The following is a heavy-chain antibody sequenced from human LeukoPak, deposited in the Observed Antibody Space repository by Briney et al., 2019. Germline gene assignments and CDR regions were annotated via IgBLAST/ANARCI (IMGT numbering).Heavy chain of an antibody. J-gene: IGHJ5*02. CDR3: ARSNGWELSRNWFDP. Sequence: PGGSLRLSCAASGFTFSSYSMSWVRQAPGKGLEWVSSISSSSSYIYYADSVKGRFTISRDNAKNSLYLQMNSLRAEDTAVYYCARSNGWELSRNWFDPWGQGTLVTVSS. CDR1: GFTFSSYS. CDR2: ISSSSSYI. V-gene: IGHV3-21*01. D-gene: IGHD1-26*01.